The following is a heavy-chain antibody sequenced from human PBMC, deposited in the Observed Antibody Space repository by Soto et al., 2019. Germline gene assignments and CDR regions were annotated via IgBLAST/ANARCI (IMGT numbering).Heavy chain of an antibody. Sequence: QVQLVQSGAEVKKPGSSVKVSCKASGGTFSSYAISWVRQAPGQGLEWMGGIIPIFGTANYAQKFQGRVKITADESTSTAYMELSRLRSEDTAVYYCASRRGTVPHGMAAFDYWGQGTLVTVSS. V-gene: IGHV1-69*01. CDR3: ASRRGTVPHGMAAFDY. J-gene: IGHJ4*02. CDR2: IIPIFGTA. CDR1: GGTFSSYA. D-gene: IGHD6-25*01.